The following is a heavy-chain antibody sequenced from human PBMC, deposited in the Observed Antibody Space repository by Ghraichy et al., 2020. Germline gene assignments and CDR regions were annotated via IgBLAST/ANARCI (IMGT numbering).Heavy chain of an antibody. CDR1: GYSSGSFY. V-gene: IGHV1-2*06. CDR2: INPNSGVT. J-gene: IGHJ4*02. CDR3: AMLDRAVTMAGVGASSY. Sequence: ASVKVSCKTSGYSSGSFYMNWVRQAPGKGLEWMGRINPNSGVTSIAQKFQGRATLTSAVGTAALELTGLAYDDTAVYFCAMLDRAVTMAGVGASSYWDQGTLVIVSS. D-gene: IGHD4-17*01.